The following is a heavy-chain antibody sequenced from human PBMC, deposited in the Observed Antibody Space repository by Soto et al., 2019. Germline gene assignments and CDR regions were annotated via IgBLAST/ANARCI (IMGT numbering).Heavy chain of an antibody. CDR3: ARGRGGYDWEYYFDY. V-gene: IGHV4-34*01. CDR1: GGSFSGYY. Sequence: PSETLSLTCAVYGGSFSGYYWSWIRQPPGKGLEWIGEINHSGSTNYNPSLKSRVTISVDTSKNQFSLKLSSVTAADTAVYYCARGRGGYDWEYYFDYWGQGTLVTVSS. D-gene: IGHD5-12*01. CDR2: INHSGST. J-gene: IGHJ4*02.